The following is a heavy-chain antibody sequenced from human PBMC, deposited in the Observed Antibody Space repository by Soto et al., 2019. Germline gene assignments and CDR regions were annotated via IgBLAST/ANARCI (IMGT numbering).Heavy chain of an antibody. J-gene: IGHJ4*02. CDR2: IYYSGST. D-gene: IGHD3-10*01. CDR1: GGSISSGGYY. Sequence: SETLSLTCTVSGGSISSGGYYWSWIRQHPGKGLEWIGYIYYSGSTYYNPSLKSRVTISVDTSKNQFSLKLSSVTAADTAVYYCARVRWVRGVIIWGYFDYWGQGTLVTVSS. V-gene: IGHV4-31*03. CDR3: ARVRWVRGVIIWGYFDY.